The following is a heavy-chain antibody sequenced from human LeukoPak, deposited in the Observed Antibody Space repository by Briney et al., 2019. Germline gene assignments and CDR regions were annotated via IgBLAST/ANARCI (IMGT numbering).Heavy chain of an antibody. CDR1: GFTFSSYD. Sequence: PGGSLRLSCAASGFTFSSYDMHWVRQAPGKGLEWVAVISYDGSNKYYADSVKGRFTITRDTSKNTLYLQMNTLRSEDTAVYYCAGEFVGPIARYFDYWGQGTLVTVSS. J-gene: IGHJ4*02. D-gene: IGHD1-26*01. CDR2: ISYDGSNK. V-gene: IGHV3-30*03. CDR3: AGEFVGPIARYFDY.